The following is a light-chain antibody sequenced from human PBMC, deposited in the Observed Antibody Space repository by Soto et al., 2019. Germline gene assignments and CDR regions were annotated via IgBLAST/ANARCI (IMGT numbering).Light chain of an antibody. Sequence: QSVLTQPASVSGSPGQSITIPCTGTSGDVGGYNYVSWYQQHPGKAPKLMIYDVSNRPSGVSNRFSGSKSGNTASLTITGLQAEDEADYYCSSYRSSSNVVFGGGTQLTVL. CDR1: SGDVGGYNY. J-gene: IGLJ2*01. CDR3: SSYRSSSNVV. V-gene: IGLV2-14*01. CDR2: DVS.